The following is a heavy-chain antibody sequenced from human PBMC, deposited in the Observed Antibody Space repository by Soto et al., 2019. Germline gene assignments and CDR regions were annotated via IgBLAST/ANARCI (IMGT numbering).Heavy chain of an antibody. CDR2: ISGSGGST. CDR3: AGDGGGGWETSAEYFQH. Sequence: EVQLLESGGGLVQPGGSLRLSCAASGFTFSSYAMSWVRQAPGKGLEWVSAISGSGGSTYYADSVKGRFTISRDNSKNSLYLQRNSLGAEETAVYYCAGDGGGGWETSAEYFQHWGQVTLVAVSS. D-gene: IGHD6-19*01. CDR1: GFTFSSYA. V-gene: IGHV3-23*01. J-gene: IGHJ1*01.